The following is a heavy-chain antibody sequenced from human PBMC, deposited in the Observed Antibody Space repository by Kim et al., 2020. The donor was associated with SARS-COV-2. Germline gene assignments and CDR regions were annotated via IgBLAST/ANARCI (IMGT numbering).Heavy chain of an antibody. V-gene: IGHV3-53*04. Sequence: GGSLRLSCAASGFTVSSNYMSWVRQAPGKGLEWVSVIYSGGSTYYADSVKGRFTISRHNSKNTLYLQMNSLRAEDTAVYYCARGGIVATPYDAFDIWGQGTMVTVSS. CDR1: GFTVSSNY. J-gene: IGHJ3*02. D-gene: IGHD5-12*01. CDR2: IYSGGST. CDR3: ARGGIVATPYDAFDI.